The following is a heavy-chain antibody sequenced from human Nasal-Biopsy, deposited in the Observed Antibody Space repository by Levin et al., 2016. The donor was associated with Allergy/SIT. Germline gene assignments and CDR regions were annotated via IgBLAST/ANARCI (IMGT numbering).Heavy chain of an antibody. CDR2: IDQHGYDK. CDR1: GFTFGSYW. D-gene: IGHD3-22*01. V-gene: IGHV3-7*01. Sequence: GESLKISCAASGFTFGSYWMTWVRQAPGKGLEWVANIDQHGYDKSYVDAVRGRFTISRDNGKKSMYLQMNSLRVEDTAVYYCTRDRSSNYDSSGFSRLGNYYFYGLDVWGPGTTVIVSS. CDR3: TRDRSSNYDSSGFSRLGNYYFYGLDV. J-gene: IGHJ6*02.